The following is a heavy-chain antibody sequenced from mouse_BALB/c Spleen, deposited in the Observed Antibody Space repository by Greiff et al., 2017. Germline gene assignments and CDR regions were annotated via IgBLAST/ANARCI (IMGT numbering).Heavy chain of an antibody. CDR1: GYTFSSYW. Sequence: QVQLQQSGAELMKPGASVKISCKATGYTFSSYWIEWVKQRPGHGLEWIGEILPGSGSTNYNEKFKGKATFTADTSSNTAYMQLSSLTSEDSAVYYCARGKGYGRDFFDYWGQGTTLTVSS. CDR3: ARGKGYGRDFFDY. V-gene: IGHV1-9*01. J-gene: IGHJ2*01. D-gene: IGHD2-2*01. CDR2: ILPGSGST.